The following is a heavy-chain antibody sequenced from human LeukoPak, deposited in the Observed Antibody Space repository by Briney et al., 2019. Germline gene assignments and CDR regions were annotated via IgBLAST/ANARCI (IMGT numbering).Heavy chain of an antibody. CDR2: INSNSGGT. Sequence: ASVKVSCKPSGYTFTDYYIHWVRQAPGQGLEWMGWINSNSGGTIYAQKFQGRVTMTRDTSTSTVYMELSSLRSEDTAVYYCARSQGDSSSWPFDYWGQGTLVTVSS. CDR3: ARSQGDSSSWPFDY. J-gene: IGHJ4*02. V-gene: IGHV1-2*02. D-gene: IGHD6-13*01. CDR1: GYTFTDYY.